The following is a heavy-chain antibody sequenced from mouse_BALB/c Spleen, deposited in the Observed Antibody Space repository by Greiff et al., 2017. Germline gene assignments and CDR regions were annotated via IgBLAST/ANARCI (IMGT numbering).Heavy chain of an antibody. V-gene: IGHV5-4*02. J-gene: IGHJ3*01. D-gene: IGHD2-10*02. CDR3: AGAPYGNGFAY. Sequence: EVQLVESGGGLVKPGGSLKLSCAASGFTFSDYYMYWVRQTPEKRLEWVATISDGGSYTYYPDSVKGRFTISRDNAKNNLYLQMSSLKSEDTAMYYCAGAPYGNGFAYWGQGTLVTVSA. CDR1: GFTFSDYY. CDR2: ISDGGSYT.